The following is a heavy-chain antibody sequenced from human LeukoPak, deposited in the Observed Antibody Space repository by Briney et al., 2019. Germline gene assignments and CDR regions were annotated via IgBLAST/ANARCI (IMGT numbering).Heavy chain of an antibody. V-gene: IGHV3-23*01. Sequence: QPGGSLRLSCAASGFTFSSYAMSWVRQAPGKGLEWVSGISTSGGSSSYADSVKGRFTISRDNPRNTLYMQMSSLRAEDTALYYCAIMHPYYDGSGYWVQWGQGTLVTVSS. D-gene: IGHD3-22*01. J-gene: IGHJ4*02. CDR1: GFTFSSYA. CDR3: AIMHPYYDGSGYWVQ. CDR2: ISTSGGSS.